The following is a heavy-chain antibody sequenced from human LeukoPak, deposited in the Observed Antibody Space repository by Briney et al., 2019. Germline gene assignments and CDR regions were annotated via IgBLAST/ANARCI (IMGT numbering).Heavy chain of an antibody. CDR3: AKDTYGSGTFFDY. CDR2: IRYDGSNK. D-gene: IGHD3-10*01. CDR1: GFTFSSYG. V-gene: IGHV3-30*02. J-gene: IGHJ4*02. Sequence: GGSLRLSCAASGFTFSSYGMHWVRQAPGKGLEWVAFIRYDGSNKYYADSVKGRFAISRDNSKNTLYLQMNSLRAEDTAVYYCAKDTYGSGTFFDYWGQGTLVTVSS.